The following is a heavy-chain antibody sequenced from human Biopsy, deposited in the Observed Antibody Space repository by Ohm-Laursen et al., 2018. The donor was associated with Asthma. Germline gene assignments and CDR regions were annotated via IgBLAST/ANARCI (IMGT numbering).Heavy chain of an antibody. CDR3: ARGGYCTSPTCPWGRYATDV. V-gene: IGHV3-30*07. J-gene: IGHJ6*02. CDR2: ISKDASTQ. D-gene: IGHD2-2*01. CDR1: GFSFSNFA. Sequence: SLRLSCTASGFSFSNFAIHWVRQAPGKGLEWVGVISKDASTQDYADSVKGRFTMARDNSKNTLDLQMNSLRAEDTAVYYCARGGYCTSPTCPWGRYATDVWGQGTTVTVSS.